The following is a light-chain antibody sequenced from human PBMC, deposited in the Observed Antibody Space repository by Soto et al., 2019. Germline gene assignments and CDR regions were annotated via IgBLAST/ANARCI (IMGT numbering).Light chain of an antibody. CDR1: SGHSGYT. J-gene: IGLJ3*02. V-gene: IGLV4-60*03. CDR3: ETWDTNTWV. Sequence: QAVLTQSSSASASLGSSVKLTCTLSSGHSGYTIAWHQQQPGKAPRYLMKLEGSGNYNKGSGLPDRFSGSSSGADRFLTISDLQSEDEADYYCETWDTNTWVFGGGTKLTVL. CDR2: LEGSGNY.